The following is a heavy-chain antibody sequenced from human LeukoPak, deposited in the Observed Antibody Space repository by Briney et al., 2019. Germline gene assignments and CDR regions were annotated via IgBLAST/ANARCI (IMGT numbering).Heavy chain of an antibody. CDR1: GYSISSGYY. CDR2: IYHSGST. CDR3: ARDLSRDGCNR. Sequence: XTCTVYGYSISSGYYWGWIRQPPGQGLEWIGSIYHSGSTYYNPSLKSRVTISLDTSKNQFSLKLSSVTAAGTAMYYCARDLSRDGCNRWGQGTLVTVSS. V-gene: IGHV4-38-2*02. D-gene: IGHD5-24*01. J-gene: IGHJ5*02.